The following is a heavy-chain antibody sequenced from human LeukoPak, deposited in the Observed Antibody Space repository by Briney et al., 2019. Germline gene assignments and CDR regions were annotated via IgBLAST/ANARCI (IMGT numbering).Heavy chain of an antibody. CDR3: ARGRYCSATICSGGDAFDI. J-gene: IGHJ3*02. Sequence: SETLSLTCTVSGGSISNYYWSWIRQPAGKGLEWIGRIYTSASTNYNPSLKSRVTLSVDASKNQFSLRLSSLTAADTAVYYCARGRYCSATICSGGDAFDIWGQGTVVTDSS. CDR2: IYTSAST. V-gene: IGHV4-4*07. D-gene: IGHD5-24*01. CDR1: GGSISNYY.